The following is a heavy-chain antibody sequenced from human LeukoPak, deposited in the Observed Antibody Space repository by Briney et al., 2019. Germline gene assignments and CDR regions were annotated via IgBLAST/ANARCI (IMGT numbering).Heavy chain of an antibody. CDR1: GFTFSSYA. D-gene: IGHD3-10*01. Sequence: PGGSLRLSCAASGFTFSSYAMSWVRQAPGKGLEWVSAISGSGSSTYYADSVKGRFTISRDNSKNTLYLQMNSLRAEDTAVYYCAKIPYYGSGSPLFDYWGQGTLVTVSS. J-gene: IGHJ4*02. CDR2: ISGSGSST. V-gene: IGHV3-23*01. CDR3: AKIPYYGSGSPLFDY.